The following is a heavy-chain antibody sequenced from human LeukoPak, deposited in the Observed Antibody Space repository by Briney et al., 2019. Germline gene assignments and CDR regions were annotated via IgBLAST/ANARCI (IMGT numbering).Heavy chain of an antibody. CDR1: GLTFSSFG. V-gene: IGHV3-30*02. D-gene: IGHD3-16*01. Sequence: GGSLRLSCAAPGLTFSSFGMHWVRPAPGKGLEWVAFIRYDASTEYYADSAKGRFTISRDNSKNTLYLQMNSLRPEDTAVYYCAKGGYYFDYWGQGTPVTVSS. J-gene: IGHJ4*02. CDR3: AKGGYYFDY. CDR2: IRYDASTE.